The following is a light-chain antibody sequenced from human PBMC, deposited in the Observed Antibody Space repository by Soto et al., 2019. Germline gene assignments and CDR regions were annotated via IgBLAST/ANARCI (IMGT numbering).Light chain of an antibody. CDR3: QQYDNLPLT. Sequence: DIQMPQSPSSLSASVGDRVTITCQASQDINNYLNWYQQKPGKAPKLLIYDTSNFETGVPSRFSGCGSGTDFTFTISSLQPEDIATYYCQQYDNLPLTFGGGTKVEIK. V-gene: IGKV1-33*01. CDR2: DTS. CDR1: QDINNY. J-gene: IGKJ4*01.